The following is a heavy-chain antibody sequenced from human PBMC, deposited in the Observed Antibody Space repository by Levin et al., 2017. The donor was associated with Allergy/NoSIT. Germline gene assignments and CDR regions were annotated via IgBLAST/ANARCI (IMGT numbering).Heavy chain of an antibody. CDR3: ARDHPAVRVRSNWFDP. CDR1: GGSISSGSYY. V-gene: IGHV4-61*02. J-gene: IGHJ5*02. CDR2: IYTSGST. Sequence: SETLSLTCTVSGGSISSGSYYWSWIRQPAGKGLEWIGRIYTSGSTNYNPSLKSRVTISVDTSKNQFSLKLSSVTAADTAVYYCARDHPAVRVRSNWFDPWGQGTLVTVSS. D-gene: IGHD3-10*01.